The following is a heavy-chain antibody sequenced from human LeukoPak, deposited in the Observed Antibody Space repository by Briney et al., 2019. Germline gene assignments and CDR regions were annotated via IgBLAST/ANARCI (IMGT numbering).Heavy chain of an antibody. CDR3: AKERVRGVIFDAFDI. J-gene: IGHJ3*02. V-gene: IGHV3-30-3*01. CDR2: ISYDGSNK. CDR1: ACTLSSYA. Sequence: GGSLRLSCAASACTLSSYAMHWGRQAPGKGLEWVAVISYDGSNKYYADSVKGRFTISRDNSKNTVYLQMNSLRAEDTAGYYCAKERVRGVIFDAFDIWGQGTMVTVPS. D-gene: IGHD3-10*01.